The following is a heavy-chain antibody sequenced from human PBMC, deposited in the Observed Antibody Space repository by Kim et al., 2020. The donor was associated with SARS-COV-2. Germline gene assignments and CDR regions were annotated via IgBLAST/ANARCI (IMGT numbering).Heavy chain of an antibody. CDR1: GYTLTELS. Sequence: ASVKVSCKVSGYTLTELSMHWVRQAPGKGLEWMGGIDPEDGETIYAQKFQGRVTMTEDTSTDTAYMELSSLRSEDTAVYYCATGWERVKYCTNGVCLGLDVWGQGTTVTVSS. V-gene: IGHV1-24*01. D-gene: IGHD2-8*01. CDR3: ATGWERVKYCTNGVCLGLDV. J-gene: IGHJ6*02. CDR2: IDPEDGET.